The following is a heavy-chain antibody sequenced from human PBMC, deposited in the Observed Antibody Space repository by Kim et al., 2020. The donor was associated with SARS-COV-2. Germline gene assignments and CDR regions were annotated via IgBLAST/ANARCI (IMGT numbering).Heavy chain of an antibody. J-gene: IGHJ4*02. Sequence: NPSLKSRVTISVDTSKNQFSLKLSSVTAADTTVYYCARMIVGATTPLDYWGQGTLVTVSS. CDR3: ARMIVGATTPLDY. V-gene: IGHV4-39*01. D-gene: IGHD1-26*01.